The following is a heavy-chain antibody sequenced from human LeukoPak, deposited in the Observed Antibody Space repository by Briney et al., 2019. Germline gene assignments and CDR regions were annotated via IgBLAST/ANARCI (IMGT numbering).Heavy chain of an antibody. Sequence: GGSLRLSCAASGFTFSSYAMHWVRQAPGKGLEWVAVISYDGSNKYYADSVKGRFTISRDNSKNTLYLQMNSLRAEDTAVYYCASGNWNDGVDYWGQGTLVSVSS. D-gene: IGHD1-20*01. CDR2: ISYDGSNK. CDR3: ASGNWNDGVDY. CDR1: GFTFSSYA. V-gene: IGHV3-30*04. J-gene: IGHJ4*02.